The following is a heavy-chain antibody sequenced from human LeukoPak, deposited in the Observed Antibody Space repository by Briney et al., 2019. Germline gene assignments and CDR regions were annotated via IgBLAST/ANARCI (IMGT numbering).Heavy chain of an antibody. D-gene: IGHD6-19*01. CDR1: GGTFSSYA. CDR2: IIPIFGTA. J-gene: IGHJ4*02. CDR3: ARDRDSSGSPPNFDY. Sequence: HGASVKVSCKASGGTFSSYAISWVRQAPGQGREWMGGIIPIFGTANYAQKFQGRVTITTDESTSTAYMELSSLRSEDTAVYYCARDRDSSGSPPNFDYWGQGTLVTVSS. V-gene: IGHV1-69*05.